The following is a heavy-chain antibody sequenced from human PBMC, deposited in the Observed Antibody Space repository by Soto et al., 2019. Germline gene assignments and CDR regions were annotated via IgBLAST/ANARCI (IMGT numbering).Heavy chain of an antibody. Sequence: QVQLVQSGAEEKKPGASVKVSCKASGYTFTYYAMHWVRQAPGQRLEWMGWMNAGNGNTKYSQKFQGRVTITRDTTASTAYMELSSLRSEGTAVYYCARGGEPIDYWGQGTLVTVSS. J-gene: IGHJ4*02. CDR1: GYTFTYYA. V-gene: IGHV1-3*05. D-gene: IGHD2-21*01. CDR2: MNAGNGNT. CDR3: ARGGEPIDY.